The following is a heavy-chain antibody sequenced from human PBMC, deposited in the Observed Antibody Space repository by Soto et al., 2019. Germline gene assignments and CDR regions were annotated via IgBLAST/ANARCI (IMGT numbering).Heavy chain of an antibody. CDR2: IKSKTDGGTT. D-gene: IGHD3-22*01. CDR1: GFTFSNAW. Sequence: EVQLVESGGGLVKPGGSLRLSCAASGFTFSNAWMSWVRQAPGKGLEWVGRIKSKTDGGTTDYAAPVKGRFTISRDDSKNTLYLQMNSLKTEDTAVYYCTTDRGVYYYDSSGYAQTYYYFDYWGQGTLVTVSS. CDR3: TTDRGVYYYDSSGYAQTYYYFDY. J-gene: IGHJ4*02. V-gene: IGHV3-15*01.